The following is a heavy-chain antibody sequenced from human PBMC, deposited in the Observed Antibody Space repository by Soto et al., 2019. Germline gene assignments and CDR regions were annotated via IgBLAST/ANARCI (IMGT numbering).Heavy chain of an antibody. J-gene: IGHJ4*02. CDR1: GFTFSSYG. Sequence: GGSLRLSCAASGFTFSSYGMHWVRQAPGKGLEWVAVISYDGSNKYYADSVKGRFTISRDNSKNTLYLQMNSLRAEDTAVYYCAKSIAAAHFDYWGQGTLVT. CDR3: AKSIAAAHFDY. CDR2: ISYDGSNK. V-gene: IGHV3-30*18. D-gene: IGHD6-13*01.